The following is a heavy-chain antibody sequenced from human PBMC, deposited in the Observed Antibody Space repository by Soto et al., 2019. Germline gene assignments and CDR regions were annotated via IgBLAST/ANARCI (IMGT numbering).Heavy chain of an antibody. CDR2: IIPIFGTA. Sequence: VKVSCKASGGAFSSYAISWVRQAPGQGLEWMGGIIPIFGTANYAQKFQGRVTITADESTSTAYMELSSLRSEDTAVYYCARGERAYCGGDCYSPYGMDVWGQGTTVTVSS. J-gene: IGHJ6*02. D-gene: IGHD2-21*02. CDR3: ARGERAYCGGDCYSPYGMDV. V-gene: IGHV1-69*13. CDR1: GGAFSSYA.